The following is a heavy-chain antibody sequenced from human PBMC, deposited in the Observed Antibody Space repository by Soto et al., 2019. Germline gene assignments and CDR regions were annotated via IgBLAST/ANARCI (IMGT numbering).Heavy chain of an antibody. CDR3: AKAGRLVINWFDP. J-gene: IGHJ5*02. CDR2: ITGNGGGT. D-gene: IGHD2-21*01. V-gene: IGHV3-23*01. CDR1: GFSFSNYA. Sequence: GGSLRLSCAASGFSFSNYAMTWVRQAPGRGLEWVSSITGNGGGTFYADSVKGRFTISRDNSKDTLFLQMSSLRAEDTAVYYCAKAGRLVINWFDPWGQGTLVTAPQ.